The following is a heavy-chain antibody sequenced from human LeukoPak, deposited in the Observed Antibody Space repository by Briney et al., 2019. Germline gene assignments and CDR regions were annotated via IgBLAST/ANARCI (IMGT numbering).Heavy chain of an antibody. CDR3: ARASNCISTTCSVDY. V-gene: IGHV3-33*01. CDR1: GFTFSSYG. Sequence: PGGSLRLSCAASGFTFSSYGMHWVRQAPGKGLEWVALIWYDGSNKYYADSVKGRSTISRDNSKNTLYVQMNSLRAEDTAVYYCARASNCISTTCSVDYWGQGTLVTVSS. CDR2: IWYDGSNK. J-gene: IGHJ4*02. D-gene: IGHD2-2*01.